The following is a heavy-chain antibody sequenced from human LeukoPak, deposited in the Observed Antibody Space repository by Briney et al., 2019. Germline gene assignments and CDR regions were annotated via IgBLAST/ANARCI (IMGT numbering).Heavy chain of an antibody. CDR2: IWYDGSNK. CDR1: GFTFSSYG. V-gene: IGHV3-33*06. Sequence: PGRSLRLSCAASGFTFSSYGMHWVRQAPGKGLEWVAVIWYDGSNKYYADSVKGRFTISRDNSKNTLYLQMNSLRAEDTAVYYCANGKGNHFYYYYGMDVWGQGTTVTVSS. J-gene: IGHJ6*02. D-gene: IGHD1-14*01. CDR3: ANGKGNHFYYYYGMDV.